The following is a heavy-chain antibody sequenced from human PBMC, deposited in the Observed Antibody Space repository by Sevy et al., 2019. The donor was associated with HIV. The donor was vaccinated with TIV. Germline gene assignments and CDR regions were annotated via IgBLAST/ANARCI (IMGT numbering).Heavy chain of an antibody. Sequence: AGSLRLSCAASGLTLTTTGMSWVRQAPGKALEWVAGVASDGTTYYADSVRDRFTVSRDNSKNTLYLQLNSLRADDTAVFYCAGVDTTMITDLDYWGQGTLVTVSS. J-gene: IGHJ4*02. CDR2: VASDGTT. V-gene: IGHV3-23*01. CDR1: GLTLTTTG. CDR3: AGVDTTMITDLDY. D-gene: IGHD5-18*01.